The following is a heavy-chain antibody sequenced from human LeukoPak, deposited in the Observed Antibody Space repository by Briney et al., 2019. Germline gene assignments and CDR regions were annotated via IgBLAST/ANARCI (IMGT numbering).Heavy chain of an antibody. Sequence: SETLSLTCTVSGGSISSYYWSWIRQPPGKGLEWIGYIYYSGSTNYNPSLKSRVTISVDTSKNQFSLKLSSVTAAGTAVYYCARVLVDSSGWDEYFDYWGQGTLVTVSS. V-gene: IGHV4-59*01. D-gene: IGHD6-19*01. CDR3: ARVLVDSSGWDEYFDY. CDR2: IYYSGST. CDR1: GGSISSYY. J-gene: IGHJ4*02.